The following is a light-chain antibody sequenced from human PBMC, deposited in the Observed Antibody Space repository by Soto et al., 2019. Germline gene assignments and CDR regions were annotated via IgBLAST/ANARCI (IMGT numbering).Light chain of an antibody. Sequence: AIPMSPASTSLLASTGDGGTNHFRASQGISSYLAWYQQKPGKAPKLLIYAASTLQSGVPSRFSGSGSGTEFTLTISSLQPDDFATYYCQHYNSYSEAFGQGTKVDI. J-gene: IGKJ1*01. V-gene: IGKV1-8*01. CDR1: QGISSY. CDR3: QHYNSYSEA. CDR2: AAS.